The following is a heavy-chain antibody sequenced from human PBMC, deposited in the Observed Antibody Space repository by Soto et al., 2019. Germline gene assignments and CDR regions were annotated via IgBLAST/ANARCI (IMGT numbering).Heavy chain of an antibody. CDR3: ARLEDYDLWTGYRGWFDP. CDR2: INAGNGNT. J-gene: IGHJ5*02. D-gene: IGHD3-3*01. CDR1: GYTFTSYA. Sequence: GASVKVSCKASGYTFTSYAMHWVRQAPGQRLEWMGWINAGNGNTKYSQKFQGRVTITRDTSASTAYMELSSLRSEDTAVYYCARLEDYDLWTGYRGWFDPWGQGTLVPVSS. V-gene: IGHV1-3*01.